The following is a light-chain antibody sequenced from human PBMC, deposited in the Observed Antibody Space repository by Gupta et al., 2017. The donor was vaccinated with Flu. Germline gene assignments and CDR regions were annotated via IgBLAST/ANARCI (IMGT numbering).Light chain of an antibody. V-gene: IGLV2-14*03. CDR3: GSYGAVGV. Sequence: QSALTQPASVSGSPGQSIAISCTGSNSDIGAYNYVSWYQQHPGRAPKLIIYDVSNRPSGVSTRFSGSKSGNTASLTISGLQAEDEADYYCGSYGAVGVLGGGTKVTVL. CDR2: DVS. CDR1: NSDIGAYNY. J-gene: IGLJ2*01.